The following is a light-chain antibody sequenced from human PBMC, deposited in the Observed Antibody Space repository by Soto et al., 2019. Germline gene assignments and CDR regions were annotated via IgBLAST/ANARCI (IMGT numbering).Light chain of an antibody. V-gene: IGKV1-39*01. Sequence: DIQMTQSPSSLSASVGDRVTITCRASQDISSYLNWYQQKPGKGPNLLISAASTLQSGVPSRFSGSGSGTDFTLTISPLQPEDFATYYCQQSYHTPTFGQGTKVEFK. CDR1: QDISSY. CDR2: AAS. J-gene: IGKJ2*01. CDR3: QQSYHTPT.